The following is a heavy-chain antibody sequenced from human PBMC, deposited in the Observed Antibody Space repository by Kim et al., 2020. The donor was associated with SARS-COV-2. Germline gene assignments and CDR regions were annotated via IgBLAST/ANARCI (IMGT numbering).Heavy chain of an antibody. V-gene: IGHV1-46*01. CDR1: GFTFTFYS. D-gene: IGHD3-16*01. CDR2: INRSGGGT. Sequence: ASVKVSCKASGFTFTFYSMHWVRQATGQGLEWMGMINRSGGGTNYAQKFQGRVTMTGDTSTNTVYMELSSLRSDDTAVYYCAKEGGHWGQGTLVTVSS. CDR3: AKEGGH. J-gene: IGHJ4*02.